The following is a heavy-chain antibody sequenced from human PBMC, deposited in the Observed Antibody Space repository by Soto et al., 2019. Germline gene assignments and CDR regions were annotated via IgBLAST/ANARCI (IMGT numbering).Heavy chain of an antibody. CDR3: ARRERYYGSPGWFDP. J-gene: IGHJ5*01. CDR2: VYYNENT. Sequence: NPSETLSLTCSVSGASINNFAYYFFCIRQPPWKGLEWIGTVYYNENTYYNPSLKSRVAISVDTAKNQFSLNLRSVTAADTAIYFCARRERYYGSPGWFDPWGQGTLVTVSS. V-gene: IGHV4-39*01. CDR1: GASINNFAYY. D-gene: IGHD3-10*01.